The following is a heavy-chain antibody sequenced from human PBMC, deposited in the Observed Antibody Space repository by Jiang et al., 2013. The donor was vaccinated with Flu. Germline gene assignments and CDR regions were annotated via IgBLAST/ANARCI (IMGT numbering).Heavy chain of an antibody. D-gene: IGHD3-10*01. J-gene: IGHJ4*02. CDR3: ARDLRGVQTD. Sequence: QKFQGRVTITRDTSASTAYMELSSLRSEDTAVYYCARDLRGVQTDWGQGTLVTVSS. V-gene: IGHV1-3*01.